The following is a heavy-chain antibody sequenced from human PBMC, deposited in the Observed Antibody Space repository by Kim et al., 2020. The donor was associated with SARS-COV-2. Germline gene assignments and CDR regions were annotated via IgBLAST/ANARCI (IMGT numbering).Heavy chain of an antibody. CDR1: GFTFSSYW. Sequence: GGSLRLSCVGSGFTFSSYWMAWVRQAPGKGLEWEANIRQDGNEKNHVDPVKGRFTISRDNAKNSLYLQMNSLRVEDTAVYYCARDPQRGVYDYWGQGSLV. D-gene: IGHD2-8*01. J-gene: IGHJ4*02. CDR3: ARDPQRGVYDY. CDR2: IRQDGNEK. V-gene: IGHV3-7*01.